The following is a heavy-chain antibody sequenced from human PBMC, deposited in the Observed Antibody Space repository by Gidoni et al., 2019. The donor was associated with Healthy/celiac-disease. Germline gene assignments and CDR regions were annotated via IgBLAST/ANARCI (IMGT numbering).Heavy chain of an antibody. CDR3: AKDYIAVAADDAFDI. CDR1: GFHFSVYA. Sequence: EVQLLEPGGGLVQPGGSLRLYCAASGFHFSVYAMSLVRKAPGKGLEWVSAVSGSGGSTYYADSVKGRFTISRDNSKNTLYLQINSLRAEDTAVYYCAKDYIAVAADDAFDIWGQGTMVTVSS. V-gene: IGHV3-23*01. J-gene: IGHJ3*02. D-gene: IGHD6-19*01. CDR2: VSGSGGST.